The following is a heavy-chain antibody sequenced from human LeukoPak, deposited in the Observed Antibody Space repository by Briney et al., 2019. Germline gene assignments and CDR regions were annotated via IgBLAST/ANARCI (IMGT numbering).Heavy chain of an antibody. CDR3: ARGGLYSSSWYYFDY. J-gene: IGHJ4*02. CDR1: GYTFTGYY. CDR2: INPNSGGT. Sequence: ASVKVSCKASGYTFTGYYMHWVRQAPGQGLEWMGWINPNSGGTNYAQKFQGRVTMARDTSISTAYLELSRLRSDDTAVYYCARGGLYSSSWYYFDYWGQGTRVTVSS. D-gene: IGHD6-13*01. V-gene: IGHV1-2*02.